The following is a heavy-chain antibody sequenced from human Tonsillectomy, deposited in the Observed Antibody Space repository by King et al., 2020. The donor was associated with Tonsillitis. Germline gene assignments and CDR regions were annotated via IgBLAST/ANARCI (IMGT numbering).Heavy chain of an antibody. CDR1: IGSISGGAYY. J-gene: IGHJ5*02. CDR2: IYDSDNT. CDR3: GGYEGGVFDP. Sequence: MQLQESGPGLVKPSQTLSLTCTVSIGSISGGAYYWSWIRQHPGKGLEWIGYIYDSDNTYYNPSLKSRLSISVDTSKNQFSLKLRSVTAADTSVYYCGGYEGGVFDPWGQGTLVTVSS. D-gene: IGHD2-15*01. V-gene: IGHV4-31*03.